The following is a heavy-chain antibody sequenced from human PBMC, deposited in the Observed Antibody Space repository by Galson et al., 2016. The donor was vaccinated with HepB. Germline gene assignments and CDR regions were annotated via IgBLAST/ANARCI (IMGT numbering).Heavy chain of an antibody. Sequence: SETLSLTCTVSGYSISSGYYWVWIRQPPGKDLEWIGSIYHSGTTYYNPSLKSRVTLSQDTSKNQFSLNLSSVTAADTAVYYCARDMEAAAGGLDVDYWGQGTLVTVSS. D-gene: IGHD6-13*01. CDR2: IYHSGTT. V-gene: IGHV4-38-2*02. CDR1: GYSISSGYY. J-gene: IGHJ4*02. CDR3: ARDMEAAAGGLDVDY.